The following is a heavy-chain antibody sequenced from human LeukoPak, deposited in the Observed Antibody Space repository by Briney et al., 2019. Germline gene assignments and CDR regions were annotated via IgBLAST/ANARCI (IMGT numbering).Heavy chain of an antibody. CDR2: ISGSGGST. D-gene: IGHD5-12*01. Sequence: GGSLSLSCAASGFTFSSYAVSWVPQAPGKGLEWVSAISGSGGSTYYADSVKGRFTISRDNSKNTLYLQMNSLRAEDTAVYYCAKGAEPFRGYDLGFDYWGQGTLVTVSS. J-gene: IGHJ4*02. CDR3: AKGAEPFRGYDLGFDY. V-gene: IGHV3-23*01. CDR1: GFTFSSYA.